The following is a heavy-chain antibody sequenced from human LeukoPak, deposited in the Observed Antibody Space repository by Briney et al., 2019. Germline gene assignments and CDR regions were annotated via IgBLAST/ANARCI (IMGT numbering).Heavy chain of an antibody. CDR2: ISSSSSYI. Sequence: GGSLRLSCAASGFTFSSYSMNWVRQAPGKGLEWVSSISSSSSYIYYADSVKGRFTISRDNAKNSLYLQMNSLRAEDTAVYYCARDHYSNYNWFDPWGQGTVVTVSS. J-gene: IGHJ5*02. D-gene: IGHD4-11*01. CDR1: GFTFSSYS. CDR3: ARDHYSNYNWFDP. V-gene: IGHV3-21*01.